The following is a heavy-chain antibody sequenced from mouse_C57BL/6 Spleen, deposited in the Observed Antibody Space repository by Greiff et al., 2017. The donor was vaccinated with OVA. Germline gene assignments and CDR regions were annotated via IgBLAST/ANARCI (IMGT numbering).Heavy chain of an antibody. D-gene: IGHD2-4*01. CDR3: ARGEDYDVSLYYAMDY. Sequence: QVQLQQPGAELVRPGSSVKLSCKASGYTFTSYWMHWVKQRPIQGLEWIGNIDPSDSETHYNQKFKDKATLTVDKSSSTAYMQLSSLTSEDSAVYYGARGEDYDVSLYYAMDYWGQGTSVTVSS. CDR1: GYTFTSYW. V-gene: IGHV1-52*01. J-gene: IGHJ4*01. CDR2: IDPSDSET.